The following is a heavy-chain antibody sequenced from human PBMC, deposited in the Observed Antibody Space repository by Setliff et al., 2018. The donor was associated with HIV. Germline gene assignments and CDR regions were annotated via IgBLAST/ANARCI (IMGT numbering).Heavy chain of an antibody. Sequence: GESLKISCKALDYTFTTYWIGWVRQMPGEGLEWMGIIYPDGSNIRYNPSFQNQVTISADKSITTAYLQINNLKASDTATYYCARRDGRSMNAFQIWGPGTVVTVSS. CDR1: DYTFTTYW. CDR3: ARRDGRSMNAFQI. V-gene: IGHV5-51*01. J-gene: IGHJ3*01. CDR2: IYPDGSNI. D-gene: IGHD6-13*01.